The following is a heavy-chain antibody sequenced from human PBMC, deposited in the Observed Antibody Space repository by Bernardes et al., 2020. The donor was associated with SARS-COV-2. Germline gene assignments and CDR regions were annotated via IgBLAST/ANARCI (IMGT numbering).Heavy chain of an antibody. V-gene: IGHV3-33*01. J-gene: IGHJ6*02. D-gene: IGHD1-26*01. CDR2: ILYDGSNE. CDR1: GFTFSNYV. Sequence: SLRLSCAASGFTFSNYVMHWVRQAPGKGLEWVAVILYDGSNEYYADFVKGRFTISRDNSKNTLYMQMNSLRAEDTAVYYCARDIVGDPLYGRDGWGQGTTVTVSS. CDR3: ARDIVGDPLYGRDG.